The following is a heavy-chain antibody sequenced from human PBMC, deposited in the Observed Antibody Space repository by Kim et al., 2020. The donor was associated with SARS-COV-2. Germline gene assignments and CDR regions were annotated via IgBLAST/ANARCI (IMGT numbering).Heavy chain of an antibody. D-gene: IGHD1-26*01. V-gene: IGHV4-34*01. CDR3: ARVKWELLGSFDY. J-gene: IGHJ4*02. Sequence: YNPSLTSRVTISVATSKTQSSLRLGSVTAADTAVYYCARVKWELLGSFDYWGQGTLVTVSS.